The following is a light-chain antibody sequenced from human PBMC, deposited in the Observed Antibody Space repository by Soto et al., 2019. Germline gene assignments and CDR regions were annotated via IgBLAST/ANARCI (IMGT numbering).Light chain of an antibody. J-gene: IGKJ1*01. CDR2: AAS. Sequence: EIVLAQSPGTLSFSPGERATLSCRASQSVSSYYLAWYQQKPGQAPRLLIYAASSRATGIPDRFSGSGSGTDFTLTISRLEPEDFAVYYCQQYGSSPGTFGQGTKVDIK. CDR3: QQYGSSPGT. V-gene: IGKV3-20*01. CDR1: QSVSSYY.